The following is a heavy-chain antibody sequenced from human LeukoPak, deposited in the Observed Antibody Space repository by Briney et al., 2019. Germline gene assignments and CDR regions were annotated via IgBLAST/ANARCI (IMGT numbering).Heavy chain of an antibody. V-gene: IGHV3-15*01. Sequence: GGSLRLSCAASGFTFSNAWMSWVRQAPGKGLEWVGRIKSKTNGGTTDYAAPVKGRFTISRDDSKNTLYLQMNSLKTEDTAVYYCTTATIAAQNWYFDLWGRGTLVTVSS. CDR1: GFTFSNAW. CDR2: IKSKTNGGTT. CDR3: TTATIAAQNWYFDL. J-gene: IGHJ2*01. D-gene: IGHD6-6*01.